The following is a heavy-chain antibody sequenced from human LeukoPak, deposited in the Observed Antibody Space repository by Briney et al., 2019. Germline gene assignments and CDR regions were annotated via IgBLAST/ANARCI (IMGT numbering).Heavy chain of an antibody. D-gene: IGHD6-13*01. V-gene: IGHV4-34*01. Sequence: SETLPLTCAVYGGSFSGYYWSWIRQPPGKGLEWIGEINHSGSTNYNPSLKSRVTISVDTSKNQFSLKLSSVTAADTAVYYCARGRIAAAGPRGVRFDPWGQGTLVTVSS. CDR1: GGSFSGYY. J-gene: IGHJ5*02. CDR2: INHSGST. CDR3: ARGRIAAAGPRGVRFDP.